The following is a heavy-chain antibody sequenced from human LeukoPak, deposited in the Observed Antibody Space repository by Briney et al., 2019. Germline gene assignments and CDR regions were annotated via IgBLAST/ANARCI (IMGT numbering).Heavy chain of an antibody. CDR2: IVGSSSNI. CDR3: ARGGIQVSGIDEFDY. V-gene: IGHV3-48*04. Sequence: GGSLRLSCTASGFSFSTYSMNWVRQAPGKGLEWVSYIVGSSSNIYYADSVKGRFTISRDNAKNSLYLQMDSLRAEDTAVYYCARGGIQVSGIDEFDYWGQGTLVTVSS. CDR1: GFSFSTYS. J-gene: IGHJ4*02. D-gene: IGHD5-18*01.